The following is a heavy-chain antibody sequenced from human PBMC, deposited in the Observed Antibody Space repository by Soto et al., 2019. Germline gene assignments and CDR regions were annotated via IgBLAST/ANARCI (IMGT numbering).Heavy chain of an antibody. V-gene: IGHV4-59*01. CDR3: AYEVGLNWFDP. J-gene: IGHJ5*02. CDR1: GGSISSYY. CDR2: IYYSGST. Sequence: SETLSLTCTVSGGSISSYYWRWIRQPPGKGLEWIGYIYYSGSTNYNPSLKSRVTISVDTSKNQFSLKLSSVTAADTAVYYCAYEVGLNWFDPWGQGTLVTVSS. D-gene: IGHD5-12*01.